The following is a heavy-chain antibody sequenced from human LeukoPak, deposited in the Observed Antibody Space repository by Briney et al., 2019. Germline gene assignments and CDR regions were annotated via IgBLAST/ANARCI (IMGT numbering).Heavy chain of an antibody. Sequence: PGGSLRLSCAASGFTFSSYSMNWVRQAPGKGLEWVSYISSSSSTIHYADSVKGRFTISRDNARTSLYLQMNSLRDEDTAVYYCARGNYYDGSGYYVFDYWGQGTLVTVSS. V-gene: IGHV3-48*02. CDR3: ARGNYYDGSGYYVFDY. CDR1: GFTFSSYS. D-gene: IGHD3-22*01. J-gene: IGHJ4*02. CDR2: ISSSSSTI.